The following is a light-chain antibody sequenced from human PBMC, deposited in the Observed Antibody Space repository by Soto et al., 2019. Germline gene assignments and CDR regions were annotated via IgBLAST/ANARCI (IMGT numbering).Light chain of an antibody. CDR3: SSYAGSFTLV. J-gene: IGLJ3*02. Sequence: QSALTQPASVSGSPGQSVTIYCTGTSRDIGGFNYVSWYQHHPGKAPKLMIYEVRNRPSGVSNRFSGSKSDNTASLTISGLQAADEAHYYCSSYAGSFTLVFGGGTQLTVL. V-gene: IGLV2-14*01. CDR1: SRDIGGFNY. CDR2: EVR.